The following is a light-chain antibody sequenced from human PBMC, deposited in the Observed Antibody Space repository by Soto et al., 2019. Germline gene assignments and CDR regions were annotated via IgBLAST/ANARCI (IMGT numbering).Light chain of an antibody. V-gene: IGLV2-14*01. CDR1: SSDVGRYNY. Sequence: QSALTQPASVSGSPGQPITISCTGTSSDVGRYNYVSWYQQHPGKAPKLIIYDVNNRPSGVSNRFSGSKSGNTASLTISGLQAEDEADYYCCSYTATDWRIFGVGTQRTVL. CDR2: DVN. J-gene: IGLJ2*01. CDR3: CSYTATDWRI.